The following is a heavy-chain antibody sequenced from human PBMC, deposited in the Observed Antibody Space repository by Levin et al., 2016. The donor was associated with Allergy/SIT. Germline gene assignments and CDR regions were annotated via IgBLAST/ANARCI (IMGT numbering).Heavy chain of an antibody. V-gene: IGHV4-39*02. J-gene: IGHJ5*02. CDR1: GGSISSSPYF. CDR2: IYYSGRT. CDR3: MRERESSSDT. Sequence: SETLSLTCTVSGGSISSSPYFWGWIRQPLGKGLEWIGSIYYSGRTYYNPSLKSRVTISIDTSKNQFSLKLTSVTASDTAVYYCMRERESSSDTWGQGTQVTVSS. D-gene: IGHD2-2*01.